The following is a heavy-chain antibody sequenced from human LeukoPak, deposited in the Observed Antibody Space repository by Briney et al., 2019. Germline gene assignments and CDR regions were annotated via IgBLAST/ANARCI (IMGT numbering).Heavy chain of an antibody. J-gene: IGHJ6*03. CDR1: GYTFTGYY. CDR3: ARAPGQSPPDYYYYYYYMDV. Sequence: ASVKVSCKASGYTFTGYYMHWVRQAPGQGLEWMGWINPNSGGTNYAQKFQGRVTMTRDTSISTAYMELSRLRSDDTAVYYCARAPGQSPPDYYYYYYYMDVWGKGTTVTVSS. D-gene: IGHD1-14*01. V-gene: IGHV1-2*02. CDR2: INPNSGGT.